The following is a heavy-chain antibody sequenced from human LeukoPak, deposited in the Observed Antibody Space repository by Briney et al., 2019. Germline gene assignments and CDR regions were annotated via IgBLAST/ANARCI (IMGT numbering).Heavy chain of an antibody. CDR2: LNGDGSIT. Sequence: GGSLRLSCVASGFTFSRYWMHWVRQAPGKGLVWVSRLNGDGSITNYADSVKGRFTISRDNAKNTLYLQMNSLRAEDTAVYYCARELSTGSRGQGTLVTVSS. V-gene: IGHV3-74*01. CDR1: GFTFSRYW. J-gene: IGHJ4*02. CDR3: ARELSTGS. D-gene: IGHD2-15*01.